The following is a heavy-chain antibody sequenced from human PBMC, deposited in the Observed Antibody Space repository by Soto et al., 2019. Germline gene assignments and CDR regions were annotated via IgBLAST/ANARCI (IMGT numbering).Heavy chain of an antibody. CDR1: GFTFRSYA. D-gene: IGHD6-13*01. J-gene: IGHJ6*02. V-gene: IGHV3-30-3*01. CDR3: ARDYSSSWRGPMDV. CDR2: ISYDGSNK. Sequence: GGSLRLSCLASGFTFRSYAMHWVRQAPGKGLEWVAVISYDGSNKYYADSVKGRFTISRDNSKNTLYLQMNSLRAEDTAVYYCARDYSSSWRGPMDVWGQGTTVTVSS.